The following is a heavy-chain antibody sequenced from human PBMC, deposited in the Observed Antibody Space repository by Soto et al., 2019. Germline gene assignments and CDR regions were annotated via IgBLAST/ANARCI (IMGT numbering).Heavy chain of an antibody. Sequence: GGSLRLSCAASGFTFSSYGMHWVRQAPGKGLEWVAVISYDGSNKYYADSVKGRFTISRDNSKNTLYLQMNSLRAEDTAVYYCAKDYDFWSGHTPDYWGQGTLVTVSS. V-gene: IGHV3-30*18. D-gene: IGHD3-3*01. CDR2: ISYDGSNK. CDR1: GFTFSSYG. CDR3: AKDYDFWSGHTPDY. J-gene: IGHJ4*02.